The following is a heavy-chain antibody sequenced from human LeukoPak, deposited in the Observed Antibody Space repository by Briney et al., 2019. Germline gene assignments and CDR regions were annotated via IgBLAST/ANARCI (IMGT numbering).Heavy chain of an antibody. D-gene: IGHD2-2*01. V-gene: IGHV1-2*06. CDR1: GYTFTAYH. CDR3: ARDYCSSTSCLFDY. CDR2: INPNSGDT. Sequence: ASVKVSCTASGYTFTAYHMHWVRQAPGQGLEWMGRINPNSGDTNYAQKFQGRVTMTRDTSISTAYMELSRLRSDDTAVYYCARDYCSSTSCLFDYWGQGTLVAVSS. J-gene: IGHJ4*02.